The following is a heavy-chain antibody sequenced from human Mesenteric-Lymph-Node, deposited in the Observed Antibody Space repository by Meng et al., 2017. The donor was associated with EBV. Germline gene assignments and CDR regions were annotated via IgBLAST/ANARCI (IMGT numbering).Heavy chain of an antibody. D-gene: IGHD2-2*01. V-gene: IGHV1-18*01. CDR3: ARDRGYSSSCDH. J-gene: IGHJ4*02. Sequence: QVQLVQSGAEVKKPGASVKVSCTASGYTFTSYGISWVRQAPGQGLEWMGWINNYNGNTKYAQKLQGRVTMTRNSAISTAYMELSSLTSEDTALYYCARDRGYSSSCDHWGQGTLVTVSS. CDR1: GYTFTSYG. CDR2: INNYNGNT.